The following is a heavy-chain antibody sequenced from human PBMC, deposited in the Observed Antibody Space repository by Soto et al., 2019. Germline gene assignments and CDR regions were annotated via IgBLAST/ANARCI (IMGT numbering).Heavy chain of an antibody. V-gene: IGHV3-11*01. CDR1: GFTFSDYY. Sequence: GGSLRLSCAASGFTFSDYYMSWIRQAPGKGLEWVSYISSSGSTIYYADSVKGRFTISRDNAKNSLYLQMNSLRAEDTAVYYCAREHNSSWYDLCIDYWGQGTLVTVSS. CDR2: ISSSGSTI. CDR3: AREHNSSWYDLCIDY. J-gene: IGHJ4*02. D-gene: IGHD6-13*01.